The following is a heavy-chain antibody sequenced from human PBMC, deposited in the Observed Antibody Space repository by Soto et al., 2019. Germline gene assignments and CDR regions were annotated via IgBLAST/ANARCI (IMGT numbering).Heavy chain of an antibody. CDR2: IYPGDSDT. Sequence: PGESLKISCKGSGYSFTSYWIGLLRQIPWKGLEWMGIIYPGDSDTRYSPSFQGQVTISADKSISTAYLQWSGLKASDTAMYYCARTSDTGPFEYWGQGTMVTVS. CDR3: ARTSDTGPFEY. D-gene: IGHD7-27*01. V-gene: IGHV5-51*01. CDR1: GYSFTSYW. J-gene: IGHJ4*02.